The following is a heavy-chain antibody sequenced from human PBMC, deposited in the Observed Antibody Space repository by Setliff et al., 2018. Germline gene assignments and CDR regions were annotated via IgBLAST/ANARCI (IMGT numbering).Heavy chain of an antibody. J-gene: IGHJ4*02. D-gene: IGHD2-2*01. Sequence: PSETLSLTCTVSGGSISSSSYYWGWIRQPPGKGLEWIGSIYYSGSTYYNPSLKSRVTISVDTSKNQFSLKLSSVTAADTAVYYCARDPSHDYWGQGTLVTVSS. V-gene: IGHV4-39*02. CDR1: GGSISSSSYY. CDR3: ARDPSHDY. CDR2: IYYSGST.